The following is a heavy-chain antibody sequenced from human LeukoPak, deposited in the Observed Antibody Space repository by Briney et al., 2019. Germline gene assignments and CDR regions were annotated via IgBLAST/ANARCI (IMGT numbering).Heavy chain of an antibody. J-gene: IGHJ4*02. CDR2: IYYSGTT. CDR1: GGSISTSSYY. CDR3: GTIAVATFDY. V-gene: IGHV4-39*07. D-gene: IGHD6-19*01. Sequence: SETLSLTCTVSGGSISTSSYYWAWIRQPPGKGLEWIGSIYYSGTTYYNPSLKSRVTISVDTSKTQFSLKLNSVTAADTAVYYCGTIAVATFDYWGQGTLVTVSS.